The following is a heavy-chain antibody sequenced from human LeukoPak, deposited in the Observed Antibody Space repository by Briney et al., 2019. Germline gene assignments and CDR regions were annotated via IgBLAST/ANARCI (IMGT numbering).Heavy chain of an antibody. V-gene: IGHV5-51*01. Sequence: GESLKTSCKGFGYSFSTYWIAWVRQMPGKGLEWMGIVYPGDSESRYSPSFQGQVTMSADKSINTAYLQWSSLKASDTAMYYCARHYYDTSGYFDYWGQGTLVTVSS. CDR1: GYSFSTYW. D-gene: IGHD3-22*01. CDR3: ARHYYDTSGYFDY. CDR2: VYPGDSES. J-gene: IGHJ4*02.